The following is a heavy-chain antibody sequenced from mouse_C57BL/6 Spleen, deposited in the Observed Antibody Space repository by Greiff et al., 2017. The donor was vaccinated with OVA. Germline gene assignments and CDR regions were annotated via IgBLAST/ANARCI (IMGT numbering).Heavy chain of an antibody. D-gene: IGHD2-3*01. J-gene: IGHJ4*01. CDR2: IYPGNSDT. CDR1: GYTFTSYW. Sequence: EVQLQQSGTVLARPGASVKMSCKTSGYTFTSYWMHWVKQRPGQGLEWIGAIYPGNSDTSYNQKFKGKAKLTAVTSASTAYMELSSLTNEDSAVYYCTRNDGYPRAMDYWGQGTSVTVSS. CDR3: TRNDGYPRAMDY. V-gene: IGHV1-5*01.